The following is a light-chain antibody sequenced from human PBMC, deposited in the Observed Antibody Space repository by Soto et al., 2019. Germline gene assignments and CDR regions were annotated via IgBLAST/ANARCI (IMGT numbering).Light chain of an antibody. CDR1: QSVSYNY. V-gene: IGKV3-20*01. J-gene: IGKJ2*01. CDR2: GAS. CDR3: QQYVRSPYT. Sequence: EMVLTQSPDTLSLSPGERATLSCRASQSVSYNYLAWYQQKLGQAPRLLIYGASSRAGGIPDKFSGSGSGTDFTLTITRLEPEDCAVYYCQQYVRSPYTFAQGTKLEI.